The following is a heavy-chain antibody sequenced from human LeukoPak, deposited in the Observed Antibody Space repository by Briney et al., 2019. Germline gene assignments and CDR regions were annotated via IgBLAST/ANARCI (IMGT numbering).Heavy chain of an antibody. V-gene: IGHV4-39*07. CDR2: IYYSGST. CDR3: ARSYGIAARPLGYYMDV. J-gene: IGHJ6*03. CDR1: GGSISSSSYY. D-gene: IGHD6-6*01. Sequence: SETLSLTCTVSGGSISSSSYYWGWIRQPPGKGLEWIGSIYYSGSTYYNPSLKSRVTISVDTSKNQFSLKLSSVTAADTAVYYCARSYGIAARPLGYYMDVWGKGTTVTVSS.